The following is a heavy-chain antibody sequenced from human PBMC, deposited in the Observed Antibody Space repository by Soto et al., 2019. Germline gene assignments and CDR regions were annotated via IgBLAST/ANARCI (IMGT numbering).Heavy chain of an antibody. Sequence: QVQLVESGGGVVQPGRSLRLSCAASGFTFSSYGMHWVRQAPGKGLEWVAVISYDGSNKYYADSVKGRFTISRDNSKNTLYLQMNSLRAEDTAVYYCAKDKDSSGYLDYFDYWGQGTLVTVSS. CDR1: GFTFSSYG. CDR2: ISYDGSNK. V-gene: IGHV3-30*18. D-gene: IGHD3-22*01. J-gene: IGHJ4*02. CDR3: AKDKDSSGYLDYFDY.